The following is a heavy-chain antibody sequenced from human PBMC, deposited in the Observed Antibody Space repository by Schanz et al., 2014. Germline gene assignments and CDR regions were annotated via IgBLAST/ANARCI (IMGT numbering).Heavy chain of an antibody. CDR3: TRGTISPGGHGLDV. CDR1: GFTFTAYY. CDR2: TRNKASNYFT. Sequence: EVKMVESGGGLVKPGGSLRLSCAASGFTFTAYYMDWVRQAPGKGLEWVGRTRNKASNYFTEYAASVKGRFTISRDDSKNSLELQRSSLKSEDTALYYSTRGTISPGGHGLDVWGQGTTVTVSS. D-gene: IGHD3-16*01. V-gene: IGHV3-72*01. J-gene: IGHJ6*02.